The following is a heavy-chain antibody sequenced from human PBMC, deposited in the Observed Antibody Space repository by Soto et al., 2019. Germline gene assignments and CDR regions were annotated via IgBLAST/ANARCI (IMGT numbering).Heavy chain of an antibody. D-gene: IGHD6-19*01. CDR1: GYTFTSYG. CDR2: ISAYNGNT. Sequence: QVQLVQSGAEVKKPGASVKVSCKASGYTFTSYGISWVRQAPGQGLEWMGWISAYNGNTNYAQKLQGRVTMTTDTSTRTAYMERRSLRSDDTAVYYCARDQVGAVAGNYYYDGMDVWGQGTTVTVSS. V-gene: IGHV1-18*01. CDR3: ARDQVGAVAGNYYYDGMDV. J-gene: IGHJ6*02.